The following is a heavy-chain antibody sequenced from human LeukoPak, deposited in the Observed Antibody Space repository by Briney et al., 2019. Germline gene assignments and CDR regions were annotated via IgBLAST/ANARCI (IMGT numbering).Heavy chain of an antibody. Sequence: SETLSLTCTVSGGSISSYYWSWIRQPPGKGLEWIGYIYYSGSTNYNPSLKSRVTISVDTSKNQFSLKLSSVTAADTAAYYCARGPRKDIVVVPAALHFDYWGQGTLVTVSS. V-gene: IGHV4-59*01. J-gene: IGHJ4*02. CDR3: ARGPRKDIVVVPAALHFDY. CDR1: GGSISSYY. CDR2: IYYSGST. D-gene: IGHD2-2*01.